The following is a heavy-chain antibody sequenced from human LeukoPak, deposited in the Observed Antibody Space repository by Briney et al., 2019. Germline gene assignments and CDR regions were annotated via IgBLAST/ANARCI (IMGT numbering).Heavy chain of an antibody. V-gene: IGHV3-11*04. CDR2: ISSSGSTI. Sequence: GGSLRLSCAASGFTFSNYAMHWIRQAPGKGLEWVSYISSSGSTIYYADSVKGRFTISRDNAKNSLYLQMNSLRAEDTAVYYCARQPAYGDYAIDYWGQGTLVTVSS. CDR3: ARQPAYGDYAIDY. CDR1: GFTFSNYA. J-gene: IGHJ4*02. D-gene: IGHD4-17*01.